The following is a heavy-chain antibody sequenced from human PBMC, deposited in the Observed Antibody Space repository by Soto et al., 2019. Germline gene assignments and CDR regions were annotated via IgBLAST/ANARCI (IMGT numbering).Heavy chain of an antibody. D-gene: IGHD6-6*01. V-gene: IGHV3-23*01. J-gene: IGHJ4*02. CDR2: ISGSGGST. CDR3: AKVGLVRNYFDY. CDR1: GFTFSSDA. Sequence: PGGSLRLSCAASGFTFSSDAMSWVRQAPGKGLEWVSAISGSGGSTYYADSVKGRFTISRDNSKNTLYLQMNSLRAEDTAVYYCAKVGLVRNYFDYWGQGTLVTVSS.